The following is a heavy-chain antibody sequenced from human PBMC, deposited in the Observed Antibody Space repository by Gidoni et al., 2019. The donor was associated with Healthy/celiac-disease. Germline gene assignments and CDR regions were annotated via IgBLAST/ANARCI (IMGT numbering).Heavy chain of an antibody. CDR3: ALSLWSRDAFDI. D-gene: IGHD3-16*02. Sequence: QVQLVQSGAEVKKPGASVKVSCMASGYTFTSYALHWVRQAPGQRLEWMGWINAGNGNTKYSQKFQGRVTITRDTSASTAYMELSSLRSEDTAVYYCALSLWSRDAFDIWGQGTMVTVSS. CDR1: GYTFTSYA. V-gene: IGHV1-3*01. J-gene: IGHJ3*02. CDR2: INAGNGNT.